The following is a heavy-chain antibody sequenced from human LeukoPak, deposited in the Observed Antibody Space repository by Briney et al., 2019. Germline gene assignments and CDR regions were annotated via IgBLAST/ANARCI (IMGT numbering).Heavy chain of an antibody. V-gene: IGHV3-7*01. Sequence: PGGSLRLSCEVSGFILSTYWMSWVRQAPGKGLEGVACIKEDGSEKYYVNSVKGRFTISRDNVKNSIYLQMNSLRGEDTAVYYCVRDGRWPLVGDFWGQGTLVAVSS. CDR1: GFILSTYW. CDR2: IKEDGSEK. D-gene: IGHD4-23*01. J-gene: IGHJ4*02. CDR3: VRDGRWPLVGDF.